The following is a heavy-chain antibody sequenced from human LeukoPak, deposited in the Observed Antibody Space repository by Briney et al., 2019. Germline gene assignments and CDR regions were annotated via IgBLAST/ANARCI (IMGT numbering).Heavy chain of an antibody. D-gene: IGHD3-3*01. J-gene: IGHJ2*01. Sequence: SETLSLTCTVSGGSISSYYWSWIRQPPGKGLEWIGYIYYSGSTNYNPSLKSRVTISVDTSKNQSSLKLSSVTAADTAVYYCARDKNDFWSGYYPNWYFDLWGRGTLVTVSS. CDR3: ARDKNDFWSGYYPNWYFDL. CDR2: IYYSGST. V-gene: IGHV4-59*01. CDR1: GGSISSYY.